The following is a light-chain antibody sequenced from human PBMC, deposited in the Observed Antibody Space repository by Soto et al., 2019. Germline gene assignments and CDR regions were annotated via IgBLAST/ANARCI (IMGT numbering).Light chain of an antibody. CDR1: QSVSNF. Sequence: EIVLTQSPATLSLSPGERATLSCRASQSVSNFLAWYQQKPGQAPRLLIYDGSNRATGIPVRFGGSGSGTDFTLTISSLEPEDFAVYYCQQRTNWSLTFGQGTRLEIK. J-gene: IGKJ5*01. V-gene: IGKV3-11*01. CDR2: DGS. CDR3: QQRTNWSLT.